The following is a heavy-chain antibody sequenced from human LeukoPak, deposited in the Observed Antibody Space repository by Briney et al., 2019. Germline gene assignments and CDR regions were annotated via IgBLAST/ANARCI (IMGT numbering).Heavy chain of an antibody. J-gene: IGHJ4*02. V-gene: IGHV3-74*01. CDR2: INSDVSTT. D-gene: IGHD2-2*01. CDR3: ARGYQGFDY. CDR1: GFTFNNYW. Sequence: GGSLRLSCAASGFTFNNYWMHWVRQAPGKGLVWVSRINSDVSTTSYADSVKGRFTISRDNAKNTLYLQMNSLRAEDTAVYYCARGYQGFDYWGQGTLVTVSS.